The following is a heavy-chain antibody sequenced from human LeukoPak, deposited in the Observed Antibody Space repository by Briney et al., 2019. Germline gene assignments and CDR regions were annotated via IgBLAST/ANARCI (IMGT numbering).Heavy chain of an antibody. J-gene: IGHJ3*02. CDR3: ARYREGAGAFDI. CDR1: GGSISSGGYY. V-gene: IGHV4-31*03. Sequence: PSETLSLTCTVSGGSISSGGYYWSWIRQHPGKGLEWIGYIYYSGSTYYNPSLKSRVTISVDTSKNQFSLRLSSVTAADTAVYYCARYREGAGAFDIWGQGTMVTVSS. D-gene: IGHD1-26*01. CDR2: IYYSGST.